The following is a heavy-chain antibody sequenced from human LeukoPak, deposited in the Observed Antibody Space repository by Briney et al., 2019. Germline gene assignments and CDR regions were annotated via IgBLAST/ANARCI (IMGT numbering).Heavy chain of an antibody. Sequence: GGSLRLSCAASGFTFSSYAMNWVRQAPGKGLEWVSTISTSSSDIYYADSLKGRFTISRDNAKNSLYLQMNSLRVEDTALYYCARDFANSVYDWGQGTLVTVSS. V-gene: IGHV3-21*04. CDR2: ISTSSSDI. J-gene: IGHJ4*02. D-gene: IGHD5/OR15-5a*01. CDR1: GFTFSSYA. CDR3: ARDFANSVYD.